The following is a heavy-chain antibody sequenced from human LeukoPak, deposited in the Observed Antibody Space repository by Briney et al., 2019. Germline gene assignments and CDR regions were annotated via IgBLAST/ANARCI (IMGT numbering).Heavy chain of an antibody. CDR1: GYTFSDYY. Sequence: GASVKVSCKASGYTFSDYYIQWVRQAPGQGLEWVGRINPNSGATSFAQKFQGRVTMTRDTSIITAYMELNRLRSDDTAVYYCARHRMYGANSAPFDAWGQGTLVTVSS. CDR2: INPNSGAT. V-gene: IGHV1-2*06. D-gene: IGHD4-23*01. CDR3: ARHRMYGANSAPFDA. J-gene: IGHJ5*02.